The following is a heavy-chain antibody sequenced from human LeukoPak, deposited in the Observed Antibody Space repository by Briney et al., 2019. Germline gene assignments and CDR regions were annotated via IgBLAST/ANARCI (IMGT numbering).Heavy chain of an antibody. V-gene: IGHV3-23*01. Sequence: GGSLRLSCAASGFTFSSYAMSWVRQAPGKGLEWVSAISGSGGSTYYADSVKGRFTISRDNSKNTLYLQMNSLRAEDTAVYYCAKDRCSGGSCYWGYYYYGMDVWGQGTTVTVSS. D-gene: IGHD2-15*01. CDR1: GFTFSSYA. J-gene: IGHJ6*02. CDR3: AKDRCSGGSCYWGYYYYGMDV. CDR2: ISGSGGST.